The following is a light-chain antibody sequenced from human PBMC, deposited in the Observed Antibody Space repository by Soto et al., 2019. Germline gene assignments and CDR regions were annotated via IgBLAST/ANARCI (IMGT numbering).Light chain of an antibody. CDR1: SSNLGDNT. CDR2: SYD. J-gene: IGLJ1*01. V-gene: IGLV1-44*01. Sequence: QSALTQPPSASGTPGQRVTISCSTSSSNLGDNTVNWYQHVPGTAPKLLIYSYDQRPSGVPDRFSGSKSGTSAPLAISGLQSEDEADYYCAAWDASLDGYVFGTGTKVTV. CDR3: AAWDASLDGYV.